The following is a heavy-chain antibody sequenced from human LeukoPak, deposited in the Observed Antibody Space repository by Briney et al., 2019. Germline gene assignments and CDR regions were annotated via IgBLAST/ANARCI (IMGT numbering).Heavy chain of an antibody. D-gene: IGHD3-10*01. CDR1: GFTFSKDW. CDR3: TTDPPGGY. Sequence: GGSLRLSCAASGFTFSKDWMSWVRQAPGKGLEWVGRIKDKTYGETKDYAAPVKGRFTISRDDSKNMLYLQMNSLKIEDTALYFCTTDPPGGYWGQGTLVTVSP. J-gene: IGHJ4*02. V-gene: IGHV3-15*01. CDR2: IKDKTYGETK.